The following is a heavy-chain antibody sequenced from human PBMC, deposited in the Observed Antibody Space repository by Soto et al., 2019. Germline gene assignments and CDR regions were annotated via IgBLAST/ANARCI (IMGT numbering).Heavy chain of an antibody. Sequence: QLQLQESGSGLVKPSQTLSLTCAVSGGSISSGGYSWSWIRQPPGKGLEWIGYIYHSGSTYYNPSLKSRVTISVDRSKNQFSLKLSSVTAADTAVYYCASTSIAARRVYFDYWCQGTLVTVSS. CDR3: ASTSIAARRVYFDY. J-gene: IGHJ4*02. CDR1: GGSISSGGYS. D-gene: IGHD6-6*01. CDR2: IYHSGST. V-gene: IGHV4-30-2*01.